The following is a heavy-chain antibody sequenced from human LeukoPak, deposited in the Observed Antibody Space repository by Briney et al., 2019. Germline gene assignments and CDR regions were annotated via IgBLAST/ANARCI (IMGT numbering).Heavy chain of an antibody. Sequence: GASVKVSCKASGGTFSSYAISWVRRAPGQGLEWMGRIIPILGIANYAQKFQGRVTITADKSTSTAYMELSSLRSEDTAVYYCAIYYYDSSGYYSAFDYWGQGTLVTVSS. CDR2: IIPILGIA. D-gene: IGHD3-22*01. CDR3: AIYYYDSSGYYSAFDY. V-gene: IGHV1-69*04. J-gene: IGHJ4*02. CDR1: GGTFSSYA.